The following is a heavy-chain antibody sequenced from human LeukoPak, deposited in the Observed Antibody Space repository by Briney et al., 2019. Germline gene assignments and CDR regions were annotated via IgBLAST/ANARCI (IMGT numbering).Heavy chain of an antibody. CDR3: ARGISGYDS. J-gene: IGHJ4*02. D-gene: IGHD5-12*01. V-gene: IGHV1-2*02. Sequence: AAVKVSCKASGYTFTAYYMHGVRQAPGQGREWMGWINPDSGGKKYAQKFQDRVTMNRDTSINTAYMELNSLIYDDTAVYYCARGISGYDSWGQGTQVTVSS. CDR1: GYTFTAYY. CDR2: INPDSGGK.